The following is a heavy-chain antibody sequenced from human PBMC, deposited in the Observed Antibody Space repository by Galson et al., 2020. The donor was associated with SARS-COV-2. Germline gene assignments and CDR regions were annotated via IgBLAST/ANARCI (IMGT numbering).Heavy chain of an antibody. D-gene: IGHD4-17*01. Sequence: SETLSLTCAVSGTSISSGSYSWNWIRQPPGKGLEWIGYISHSGGTHYNPSLKSRVTISGDRSKNQFSLRLSSVTAADTAVYYCARLHYGEYAPEAFDIWGPGTRVTVAS. J-gene: IGHJ3*02. V-gene: IGHV4-30-2*01. CDR2: ISHSGGT. CDR1: GTSISSGSYS. CDR3: ARLHYGEYAPEAFDI.